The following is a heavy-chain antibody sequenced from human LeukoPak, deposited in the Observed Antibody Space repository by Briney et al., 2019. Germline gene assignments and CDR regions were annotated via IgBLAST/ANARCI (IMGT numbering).Heavy chain of an antibody. CDR2: ISYDGSNK. CDR1: GFTFSSYA. D-gene: IGHD3-22*01. J-gene: IGHJ4*02. Sequence: PGGSLRLSCAASGFTFSSYAMHWVRQAPGKGLEWVAVISYDGSNKYYADSVKGRFTISRVNSKNTLYLQMNSLRAEDTAVYYCSYDTSGPEDYWGQGTLVTVSS. CDR3: SYDTSGPEDY. V-gene: IGHV3-30-3*01.